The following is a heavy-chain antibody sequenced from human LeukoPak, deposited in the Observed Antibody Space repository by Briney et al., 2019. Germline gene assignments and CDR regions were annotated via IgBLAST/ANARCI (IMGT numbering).Heavy chain of an antibody. D-gene: IGHD3-16*02. CDR2: IYYSGST. Sequence: SETLSLTCTVPGGSISSYYWSWIRQPPGKGLEWIGYIYYSGSTNYNPSLKSRVTISVDTSKNQFSLKLSPVTAADTAVYYCAREYDYVWGSYRSGFDPWGQGTLVTVSS. CDR3: AREYDYVWGSYRSGFDP. V-gene: IGHV4-59*01. J-gene: IGHJ5*02. CDR1: GGSISSYY.